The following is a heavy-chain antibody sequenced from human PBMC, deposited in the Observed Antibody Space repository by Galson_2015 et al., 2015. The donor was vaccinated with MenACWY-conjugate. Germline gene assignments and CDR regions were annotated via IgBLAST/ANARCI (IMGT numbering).Heavy chain of an antibody. CDR1: GGTFTSYA. Sequence: SVKVSCKASGGTFTSYAMNWVRQAPGQGLEWMGWINTNTGNPTYAQGFTGRFVFSLDTSVSTAYLQISSLKAEDTAVYYCARGGMVRGVLFDYWGQGTLVTVSS. J-gene: IGHJ4*02. V-gene: IGHV7-4-1*02. CDR2: INTNTGNP. D-gene: IGHD3-10*01. CDR3: ARGGMVRGVLFDY.